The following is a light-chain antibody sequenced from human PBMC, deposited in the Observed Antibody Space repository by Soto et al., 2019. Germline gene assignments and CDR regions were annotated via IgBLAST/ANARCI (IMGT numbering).Light chain of an antibody. Sequence: EIVLTQSPGTLSLSPGERATLSCRASQSVSSYLAWYQQKPGQAPRLLMYGASSRATGIPDRFSGSGSGTDFTLTISRLEPEDFAVYYCQQYGSSPPITFGQGTRREIK. CDR1: QSVSSY. V-gene: IGKV3-20*01. CDR2: GAS. CDR3: QQYGSSPPIT. J-gene: IGKJ5*01.